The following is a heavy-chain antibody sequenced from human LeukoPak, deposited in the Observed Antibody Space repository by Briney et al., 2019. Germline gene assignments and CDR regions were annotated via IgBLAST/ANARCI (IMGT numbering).Heavy chain of an antibody. CDR3: ARDVISQNWFDP. CDR2: INHSGST. J-gene: IGHJ5*02. CDR1: GGSFSGYY. V-gene: IGHV4-34*01. Sequence: SETLSLTCAVYGGSFSGYYWSWIRQPPGKGLEWIGEINHSGSTNYNPSLKSRVTISVDTSKNQFSLKLSSVTAADTAVYYCARDVISQNWFDPWGQGTLVTVPS. D-gene: IGHD3-3*02.